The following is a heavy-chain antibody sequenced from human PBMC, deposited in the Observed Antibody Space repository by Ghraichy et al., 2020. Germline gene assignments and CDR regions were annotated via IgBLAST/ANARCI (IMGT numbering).Heavy chain of an antibody. D-gene: IGHD2-15*01. CDR2: IYHSGST. V-gene: IGHV4-30-2*01. Sequence: LRLSCAVSGGSISSGAYSWSWLRQPPGKGLEWIGYIYHSGSTYYNPSLKSRVTISINRSKNQFSLRLTSVTAADTAVYYCARAPRYCSGGSCYGAYSDYWGQGTLVTVSS. CDR3: ARAPRYCSGGSCYGAYSDY. CDR1: GGSISSGAYS. J-gene: IGHJ4*02.